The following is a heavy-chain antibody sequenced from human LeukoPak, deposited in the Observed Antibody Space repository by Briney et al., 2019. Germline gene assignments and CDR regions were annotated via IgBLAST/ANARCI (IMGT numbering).Heavy chain of an antibody. CDR3: AGSMIVVVTHAFDI. J-gene: IGHJ3*02. CDR1: GYSISSGYY. V-gene: IGHV4-38-2*01. D-gene: IGHD3-22*01. CDR2: IYHSGST. Sequence: SETLSLTCAVSGYSISSGYYWGWIRQPPGKGLEWIGSIYHSGSTYYNPSLKSRVTISADTSKNQFSLKLSSVTAADTAVYYCAGSMIVVVTHAFDIWGQGTMVTVSS.